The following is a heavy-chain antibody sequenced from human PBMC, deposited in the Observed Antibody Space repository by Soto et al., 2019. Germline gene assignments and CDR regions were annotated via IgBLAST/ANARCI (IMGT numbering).Heavy chain of an antibody. CDR3: ARVSTVWFGAYYYGMDV. D-gene: IGHD3-10*01. CDR1: GYTFTSYG. V-gene: IGHV1-18*01. Sequence: QVQLVQSGAEVKKPGASVKVSCKASGYTFTSYGINWVRQAPGQGLEWMGWISAYNGNTNYAPKLQGRGTMTTDTSTTPADMELRSLRSDDTAVYSCARVSTVWFGAYYYGMDVWGQGTTVTVSS. CDR2: ISAYNGNT. J-gene: IGHJ6*02.